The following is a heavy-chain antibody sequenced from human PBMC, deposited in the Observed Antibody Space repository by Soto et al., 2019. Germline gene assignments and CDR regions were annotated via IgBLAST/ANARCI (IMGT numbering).Heavy chain of an antibody. V-gene: IGHV3-23*01. J-gene: IGHJ3*01. Sequence: EMQLLESGGGLVQPGGSLRLSCAASDFSFSSYSMTWVRQAPGKGLDWVAVISGSGGSMWYADSVKGRFSISRDNFKNTVYLQLNSLRVHDTALYYCAKLMIGVGATSAFALWGQGTMVTVSA. CDR3: AKLMIGVGATSAFAL. CDR2: ISGSGGSM. D-gene: IGHD1-26*01. CDR1: DFSFSSYS.